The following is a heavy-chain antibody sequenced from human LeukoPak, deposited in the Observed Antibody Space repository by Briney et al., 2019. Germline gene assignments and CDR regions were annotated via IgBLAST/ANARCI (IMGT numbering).Heavy chain of an antibody. J-gene: IGHJ3*02. D-gene: IGHD1-26*01. Sequence: SETLSLTCTVSGGSISSYYWSWIRQPPGKGLEWIGYIYYSGSTNYNPSLKRRVTISVDTATTQYSLKLSSVTAADTAVYYCARDPMGYDAFDIWGQGTMVTVSS. CDR2: IYYSGST. CDR3: ARDPMGYDAFDI. CDR1: GGSISSYY. V-gene: IGHV4-59*01.